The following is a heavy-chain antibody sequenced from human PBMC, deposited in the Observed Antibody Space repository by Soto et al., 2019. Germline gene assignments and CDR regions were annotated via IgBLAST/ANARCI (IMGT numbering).Heavy chain of an antibody. D-gene: IGHD6-13*01. J-gene: IGHJ5*02. V-gene: IGHV5-10-1*01. Sequence: LGESLKISCKGSGYSFTSFWINWVRQMPGKGLEWMGRIDPSVSYTNYSPSFQGHVTISADKSISTAYLQWSSLKASDTAMYYCARRHSSSSAFDPWGQGTLVTVSS. CDR3: ARRHSSSSAFDP. CDR2: IDPSVSYT. CDR1: GYSFTSFW.